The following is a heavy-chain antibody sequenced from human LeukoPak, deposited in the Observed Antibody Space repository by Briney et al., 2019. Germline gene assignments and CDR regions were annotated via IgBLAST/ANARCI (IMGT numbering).Heavy chain of an antibody. D-gene: IGHD3-22*01. CDR1: RYSLNELS. V-gene: IGHV1-24*01. CDR2: FNREDDAP. Sequence: AASVKVSCKVSRYSLNELSMHWVRQAPGRGLEWMGGFNREDDAPVYAQQFQGRVTMTEETSTDTAYMELSSLRSEDTALYYCATLDSYYDTSGRPLLPDWGQGTLVTVSS. J-gene: IGHJ4*02. CDR3: ATLDSYYDTSGRPLLPD.